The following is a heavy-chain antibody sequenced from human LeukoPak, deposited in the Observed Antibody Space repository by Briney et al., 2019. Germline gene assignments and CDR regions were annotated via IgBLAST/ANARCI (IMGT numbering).Heavy chain of an antibody. V-gene: IGHV4-59*01. D-gene: IGHD3-9*01. CDR1: GGSISSYY. J-gene: IGHJ5*02. Sequence: SETLSLTCTVSGGSISSYYWSWIRQPPGKGLEWIGYIYYSGSTNYNPSLKSRVTISVDTSKNQFSLKLSSVTAADTGVYYCARGGAKYYDILTGYYRDGWFDPWGQGTLVTVSS. CDR2: IYYSGST. CDR3: ARGGAKYYDILTGYYRDGWFDP.